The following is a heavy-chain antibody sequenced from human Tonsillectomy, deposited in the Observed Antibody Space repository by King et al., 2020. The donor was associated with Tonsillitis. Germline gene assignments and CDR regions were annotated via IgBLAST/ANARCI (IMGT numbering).Heavy chain of an antibody. CDR2: SDYSGRT. D-gene: IGHD6-6*01. V-gene: IGHV4-39*01. CDR3: AREGRIAARPYYYYYIDV. Sequence: TCTVAGGCISSSSYYWGWVRQPPGKGLGWIGSSDYSGRTYCDPSPKSRVTISVDTSRNQFSLKLSSVTAADTAVYYCAREGRIAARPYYYYYIDVWGKGTTVTVSS. CDR1: GGCISSSSYY. J-gene: IGHJ6*03.